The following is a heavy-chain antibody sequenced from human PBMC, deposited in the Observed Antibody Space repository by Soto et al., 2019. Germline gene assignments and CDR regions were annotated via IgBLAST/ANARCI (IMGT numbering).Heavy chain of an antibody. V-gene: IGHV1-8*01. CDR2: MNPNSGRP. CDR3: ARPHDYVWGSHRTIESYAMDV. D-gene: IGHD3-16*02. Sequence: GASVKVSCKASGYTFTSYDINWVRKAPGQGLEWMGWMNPNSGRPAYAQKFQVRVTMTRITSISTAYMELSSLRSEDTAVYYCARPHDYVWGSHRTIESYAMDVWGQGTTVTVSS. CDR1: GYTFTSYD. J-gene: IGHJ6*02.